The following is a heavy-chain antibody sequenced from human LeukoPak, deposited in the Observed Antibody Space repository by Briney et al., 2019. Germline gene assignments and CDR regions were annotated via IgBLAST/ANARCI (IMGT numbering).Heavy chain of an antibody. D-gene: IGHD6-6*01. CDR3: ARLGLEYSSSVGWFDP. V-gene: IGHV3-74*01. CDR2: INPDGSNT. CDR1: GFTFSTYW. Sequence: GGSLRLSCAASGFTFSTYWMHWFRQAPGKGLVWVSRINPDGSNTVYADSVKGRFTISRDNAKNTLYLQMNSLSAEDTAVYYCARLGLEYSSSVGWFDPWGQGTLVTVSS. J-gene: IGHJ5*02.